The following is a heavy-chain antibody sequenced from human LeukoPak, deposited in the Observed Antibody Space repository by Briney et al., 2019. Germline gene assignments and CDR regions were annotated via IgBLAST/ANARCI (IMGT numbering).Heavy chain of an antibody. CDR1: GGSISSYY. Sequence: SETLSLTCTVSGGSISSYYWSWIRQPPGKGLEWIGYIYYSGSTNYNPSLKSRVTISVDTSKNKFSLKLSSVTAADTAVYYCARGANYYDSSGYASSFDPWGQGTLVTVSS. CDR2: IYYSGST. CDR3: ARGANYYDSSGYASSFDP. D-gene: IGHD3-22*01. J-gene: IGHJ5*02. V-gene: IGHV4-59*12.